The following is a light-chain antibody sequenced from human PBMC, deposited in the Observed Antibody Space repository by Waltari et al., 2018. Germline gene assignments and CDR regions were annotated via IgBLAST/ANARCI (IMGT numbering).Light chain of an antibody. CDR1: QSVSSY. J-gene: IGKJ2*01. CDR2: DAS. CDR3: HQRGSWPQT. V-gene: IGKV3-11*01. Sequence: EIVLTQSPATLSLSPGDRATLSCRASQSVSSYLAWYQQKPGQAPTLLIYDASNRATGIPARFSGSGSGTDFTLTISSLEPEDFAVYYCHQRGSWPQTFGQGTQLELK.